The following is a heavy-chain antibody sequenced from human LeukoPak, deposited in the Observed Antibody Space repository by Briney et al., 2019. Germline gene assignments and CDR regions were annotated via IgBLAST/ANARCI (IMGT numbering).Heavy chain of an antibody. CDR2: ISAYNGNT. CDR3: ARGYYYDSSGSQEYYYGMDV. CDR1: GYSFTSYG. Sequence: ASVKVSCKGSGYSFTSYGISWVRQAPGQGLEWMGWISAYNGNTNYAQKLQGRVTMTTDTSTSTAYMELRSLRSDDTAVYYCARGYYYDSSGSQEYYYGMDVWGQGTTVTVSS. V-gene: IGHV1-18*04. D-gene: IGHD3-22*01. J-gene: IGHJ6*02.